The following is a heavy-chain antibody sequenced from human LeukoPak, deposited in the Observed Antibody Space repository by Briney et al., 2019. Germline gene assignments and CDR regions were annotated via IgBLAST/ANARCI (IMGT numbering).Heavy chain of an antibody. D-gene: IGHD1-26*01. CDR3: ARQGSYYFIDY. CDR1: GVSVSSYY. CDR2: IYYSGST. V-gene: IGHV4-59*02. J-gene: IGHJ4*02. Sequence: SETLSLTCTVSGVSVSSYYWSCIRQPPGKGLEWIGYIYYSGSTNYNPSLKSRVTMSVDMSKNQFSLMLSSVTAADTAVYYCARQGSYYFIDYWGQGTLVTVSS.